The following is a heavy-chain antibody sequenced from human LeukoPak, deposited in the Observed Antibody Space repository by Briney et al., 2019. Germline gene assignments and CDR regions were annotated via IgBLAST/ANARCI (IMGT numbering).Heavy chain of an antibody. CDR2: IDTAGDT. CDR1: GFTFSSYD. V-gene: IGHV3-13*01. Sequence: PAGSLTLSCAASGFTFSSYDMHWVRQATGKGLEWVSAIDTAGDTYYPGSVKGRFTISRENAKNSLYLQMNSLRAGDTAVYYCARGLHYYDSSGYYPNDAFDIWGQGTMVTVSS. J-gene: IGHJ3*02. D-gene: IGHD3-22*01. CDR3: ARGLHYYDSSGYYPNDAFDI.